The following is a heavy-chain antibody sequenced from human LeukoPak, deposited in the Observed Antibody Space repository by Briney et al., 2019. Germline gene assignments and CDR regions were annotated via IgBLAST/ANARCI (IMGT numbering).Heavy chain of an antibody. CDR3: AKVLPPKSSSSWYWDAFDI. V-gene: IGHV3-23*01. J-gene: IGHJ3*02. Sequence: GGSLRLSCAASGFTFSSYAMSWVRQAPGKGLEWVSAISGSGGSTYYADSVKGRFTISRDNSKNTLYLQMNSLRAEDTAVYYCAKVLPPKSSSSWYWDAFDIWGQGTMVTVSS. CDR2: ISGSGGST. CDR1: GFTFSSYA. D-gene: IGHD6-13*01.